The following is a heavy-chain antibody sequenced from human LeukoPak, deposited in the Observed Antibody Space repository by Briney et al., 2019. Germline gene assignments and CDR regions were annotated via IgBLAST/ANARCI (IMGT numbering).Heavy chain of an antibody. Sequence: GGSLRLSCAASGFTFSSYSMNWVRQAPGKGLEWVSSISSSSSYIYYAVSVKGRFTISRDNAKNSLYLQMNSLRAEDTAVYYCASKRGGIAAAASPWFDPWGQGSLVTVSS. J-gene: IGHJ5*02. CDR3: ASKRGGIAAAASPWFDP. CDR1: GFTFSSYS. D-gene: IGHD6-13*01. V-gene: IGHV3-21*01. CDR2: ISSSSSYI.